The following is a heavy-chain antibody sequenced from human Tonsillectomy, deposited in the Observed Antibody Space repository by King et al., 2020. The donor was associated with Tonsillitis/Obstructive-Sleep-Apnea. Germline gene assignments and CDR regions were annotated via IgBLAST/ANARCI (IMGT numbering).Heavy chain of an antibody. Sequence: VQLVESGGALVKPGGSLRLSCAASGFSFSNAWMNWVRQAPGKGLEWVGRIQSKTHGGTTNYAAPVKGRFTISRDDSENTLYLQMNSLKTEDTAVYYCSSYDLTLFDYWGQGTLVTVSS. J-gene: IGHJ4*02. CDR1: GFSFSNAW. D-gene: IGHD3/OR15-3a*01. CDR2: IQSKTHGGTT. V-gene: IGHV3-15*07. CDR3: SSYDLTLFDY.